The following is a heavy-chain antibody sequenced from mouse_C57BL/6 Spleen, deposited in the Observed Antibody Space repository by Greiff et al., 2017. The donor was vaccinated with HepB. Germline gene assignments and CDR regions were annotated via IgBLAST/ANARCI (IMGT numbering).Heavy chain of an antibody. CDR3: ARSRPRLGFAY. J-gene: IGHJ3*01. CDR2: IDPEDGGT. CDR1: GYTFKDYY. Sequence: DVQLQESGAELVKPGASVKLSCTASGYTFKDYYMHWVKQRPEQGLEWIGRIDPEDGGTKYDQKFQGKATITADTSSNTAYLQLSSLTSEDTAVYYCARSRPRLGFAYWGQGTLVTVSA. V-gene: IGHV14-2*01.